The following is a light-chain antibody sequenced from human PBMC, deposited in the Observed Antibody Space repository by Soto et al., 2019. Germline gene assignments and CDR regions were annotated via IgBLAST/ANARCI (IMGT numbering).Light chain of an antibody. CDR2: AAS. CDR1: QSVSRY. J-gene: IGKJ5*01. Sequence: DVQMTQSPSSLSALVGDRVTITCRASQSVSRYLNWYQHKPGKAPKLLINAASNLRSGVPSRFSGSGSGTDFALTITSLQAEDFAVYYCQQYNNWPPITFGQGTRPAI. CDR3: QQYNNWPPIT. V-gene: IGKV1-39*01.